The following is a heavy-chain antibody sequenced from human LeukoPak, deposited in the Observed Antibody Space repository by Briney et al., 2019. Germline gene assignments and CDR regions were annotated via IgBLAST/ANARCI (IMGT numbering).Heavy chain of an antibody. CDR2: ISSSSSYI. Sequence: GGSLRLSCAASGFTFSSYSMTWVRQAPGKGLEWVSSISSSSSYIYYADSVKGRFTISRDNAKNSLYLQMNSLRAEDTAVYYCARAAKQWLAALNWFDPWGQGTLVTVSS. CDR1: GFTFSSYS. CDR3: ARAAKQWLAALNWFDP. D-gene: IGHD6-19*01. V-gene: IGHV3-21*01. J-gene: IGHJ5*02.